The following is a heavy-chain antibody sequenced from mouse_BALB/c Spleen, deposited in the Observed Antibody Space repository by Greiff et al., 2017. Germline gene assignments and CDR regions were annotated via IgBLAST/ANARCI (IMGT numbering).Heavy chain of an antibody. CDR1: GFTFSSYA. D-gene: IGHD2-10*02. CDR2: ISSGGST. Sequence: EVQGVESGGGLVKPGGSLKLSCAASGFTFSSYAMSWVRQTPEKRLEWVASISSGGSTYYPDSVKGRFTISRDNARNILYLQMSSLRSEDTAMYYCARTGKYGNYGWYFDVWGAGTTVTVSS. CDR3: ARTGKYGNYGWYFDV. V-gene: IGHV5-6-5*01. J-gene: IGHJ1*01.